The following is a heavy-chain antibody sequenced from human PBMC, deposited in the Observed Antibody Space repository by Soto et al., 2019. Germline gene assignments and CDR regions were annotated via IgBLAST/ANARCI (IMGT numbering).Heavy chain of an antibody. CDR3: AREGGGVYCSGGSCYSGYFGY. CDR1: GGTFSSYA. J-gene: IGHJ4*02. CDR2: IIPIFGTA. V-gene: IGHV1-69*01. Sequence: QVQLVQSGAEVKKPGSSVKVSCKASGGTFSSYAISWVRQAPGQGLEWMGGIIPIFGTANYAQKFQGRVTITADESTSTAYMELSSVRSEDTAVYYCAREGGGVYCSGGSCYSGYFGYWGQGTLVTVSS. D-gene: IGHD2-15*01.